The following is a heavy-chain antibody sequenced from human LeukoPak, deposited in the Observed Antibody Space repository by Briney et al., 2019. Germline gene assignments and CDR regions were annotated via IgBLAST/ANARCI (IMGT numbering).Heavy chain of an antibody. J-gene: IGHJ5*02. D-gene: IGHD2-21*02. Sequence: PSETLSLTCTVSGGSISSYYWSWTRQPPGKGLEWIGYIYYSGSTNYNPSLKSRVTISVDTSKNQFSLKLSSVTAADTAVYYCARAEVTRGGNWFDPWGQGTLVTVSS. CDR2: IYYSGST. CDR3: ARAEVTRGGNWFDP. V-gene: IGHV4-59*01. CDR1: GGSISSYY.